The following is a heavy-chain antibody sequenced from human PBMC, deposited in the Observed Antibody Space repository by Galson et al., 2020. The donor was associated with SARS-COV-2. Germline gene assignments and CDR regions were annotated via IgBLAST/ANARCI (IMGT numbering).Heavy chain of an antibody. Sequence: SETLSLTCTVSGCSISSYYWSWIRQPPGKGLEWIGYVYYSGSTKYNPSLKSRVTISVDTSKNQFSLKLSSVTAADTAVYFCASGPNYFDYWGQGTLVTVSS. CDR1: GCSISSYY. V-gene: IGHV4-59*01. D-gene: IGHD2-8*01. CDR2: VYYSGST. CDR3: ASGPNYFDY. J-gene: IGHJ4*02.